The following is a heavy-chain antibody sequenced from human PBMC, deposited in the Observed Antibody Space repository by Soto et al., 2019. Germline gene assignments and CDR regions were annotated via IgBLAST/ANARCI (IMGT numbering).Heavy chain of an antibody. V-gene: IGHV1-69*02. CDR1: GGTFSSYT. D-gene: IGHD2-21*02. J-gene: IGHJ4*02. CDR2: IIPILGIA. Sequence: QVQLVQSGAEVKKPGSSVKVSCKASGGTFSSYTISWVRQAPGQGLEWMGRIIPILGIANYSQKFQGRVTITADTSTSTAYLERISLRAEETAVYYCARGDDVDYWGQGTLVTVSS. CDR3: ARGDDVDY.